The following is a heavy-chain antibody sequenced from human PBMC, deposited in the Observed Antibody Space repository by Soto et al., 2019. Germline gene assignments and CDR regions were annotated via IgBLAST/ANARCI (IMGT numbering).Heavy chain of an antibody. CDR3: ARDKGLYSGYDA. CDR2: IYYSGST. CDR1: GGSISSYY. J-gene: IGHJ5*02. V-gene: IGHV4-59*01. D-gene: IGHD5-12*01. Sequence: SETLSLTCTVSGGSISSYYWSWIRQPPGKGLEWIGYIYYSGSTNYNPSLKSRVTISVDTSKNRFSLKLSSVTAADTAVYYCARDKGLYSGYDAWGQGTLVTVSS.